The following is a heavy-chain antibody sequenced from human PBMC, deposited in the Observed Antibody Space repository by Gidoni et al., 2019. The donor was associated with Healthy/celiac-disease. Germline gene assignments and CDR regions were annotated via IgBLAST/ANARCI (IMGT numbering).Heavy chain of an antibody. CDR2: IWYDGSNK. CDR3: ARVSGGSWEDY. CDR1: GFTFSSYG. D-gene: IGHD2-15*01. J-gene: IGHJ4*02. Sequence: QVQLVESGGGVVQPGRSLRLSCAPSGFTFSSYGMHWVRQAPGKGLEWVAVIWYDGSNKYYADSVKGRFTISRDNSKNTLYLQMNSLRAEDTAVYYCARVSGGSWEDYWGQGTLVTVSS. V-gene: IGHV3-33*01.